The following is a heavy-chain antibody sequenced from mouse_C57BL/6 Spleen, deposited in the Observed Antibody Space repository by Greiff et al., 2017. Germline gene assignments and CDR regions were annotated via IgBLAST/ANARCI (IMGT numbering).Heavy chain of an antibody. V-gene: IGHV1-81*01. CDR1: GYTFTSYG. CDR2: IYPRSGNT. CDR3: ARLDGSSWYFDV. D-gene: IGHD1-1*01. Sequence: VKLMESGAELARPGASVKLSCKASGYTFTSYGISWVKQRPGRGLEWIGEIYPRSGNTYYNEKFKGKATLTAAKSSSTAYMELRSLTSEDSAVYFCARLDGSSWYFDVWGTGTTVTVSS. J-gene: IGHJ1*03.